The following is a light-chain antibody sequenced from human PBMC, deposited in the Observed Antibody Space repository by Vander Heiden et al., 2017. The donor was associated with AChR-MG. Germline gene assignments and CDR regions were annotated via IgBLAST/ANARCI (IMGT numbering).Light chain of an antibody. Sequence: EIRLTHSSATLSLSPGERASVSCRASQSVSSSYLAWYQQKPGQAPRLLIYGASSRATGIPDRFSGSGSGTDFTITISRLEHEDFAVYYCQQYGSSPPYTFGQGTKLEIK. CDR2: GAS. CDR1: QSVSSSY. J-gene: IGKJ2*01. CDR3: QQYGSSPPYT. V-gene: IGKV3-20*01.